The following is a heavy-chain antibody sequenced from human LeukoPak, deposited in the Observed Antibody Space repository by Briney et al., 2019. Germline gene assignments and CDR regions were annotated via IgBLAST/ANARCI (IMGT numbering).Heavy chain of an antibody. Sequence: PGRSLRLSCAASGFTFRRYAMHWVRQAPGKGLEWAAVISFDGSNKYYADSVKGRFNISRDNSRNMLYLEMNSLRDDDTAVYYCARGRYCSGGTCLPRFDYWGQGALVTVSS. V-gene: IGHV3-30*01. CDR1: GFTFRRYA. D-gene: IGHD2-15*01. J-gene: IGHJ4*02. CDR3: ARGRYCSGGTCLPRFDY. CDR2: ISFDGSNK.